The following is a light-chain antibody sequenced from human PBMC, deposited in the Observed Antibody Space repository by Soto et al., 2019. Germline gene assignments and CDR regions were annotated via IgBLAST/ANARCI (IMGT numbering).Light chain of an antibody. Sequence: QSALTQPASVSGSLGQSITISCTGTSSDVGTYNLVSWYQQHPGKAPKLMIFDVTNRPSGVSNRFSGSKSGNTASLTISGLQAEDEADYYCFSYAGSTTLVFGGGTQLTVL. V-gene: IGLV2-23*02. CDR1: SSDVGTYNL. CDR3: FSYAGSTTLV. J-gene: IGLJ3*02. CDR2: DVT.